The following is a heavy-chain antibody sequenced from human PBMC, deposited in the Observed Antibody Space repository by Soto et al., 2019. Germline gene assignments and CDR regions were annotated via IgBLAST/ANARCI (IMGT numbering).Heavy chain of an antibody. Sequence: QVQLVESGGGVVQPGGSLRLSCAVSGFIFSNYAMYWVRQAPGKGPDWVAVISNDGSNKDYADSVKGRFTISRDNSKNTLYLQMNSLKVEDTAMYYCARGDIVVNGPFDFWGQGTLVTVSS. J-gene: IGHJ4*02. D-gene: IGHD3-22*01. CDR3: ARGDIVVNGPFDF. CDR2: ISNDGSNK. V-gene: IGHV3-30-3*01. CDR1: GFIFSNYA.